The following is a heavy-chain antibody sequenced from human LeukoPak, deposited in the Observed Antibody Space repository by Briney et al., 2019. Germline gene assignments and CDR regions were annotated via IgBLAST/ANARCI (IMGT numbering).Heavy chain of an antibody. J-gene: IGHJ4*02. Sequence: SGTLSLTCAVYGGSFSGYYWSWIRQPPGKGLEWIGEINHSGSTNYNPSLKSRVTISVDTSKNQFSLKLSSVTAADTAVYYCARPGMPARRAPYLDYWGQGTLVTVSS. D-gene: IGHD6-6*01. CDR3: ARPGMPARRAPYLDY. CDR1: GGSFSGYY. CDR2: INHSGST. V-gene: IGHV4-34*01.